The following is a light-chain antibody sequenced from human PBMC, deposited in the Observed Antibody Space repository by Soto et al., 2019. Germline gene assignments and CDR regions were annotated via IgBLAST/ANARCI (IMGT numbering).Light chain of an antibody. J-gene: IGKJ3*01. CDR2: DAS. Sequence: EILLTQSPATLSLSPGERATLSCKTSQSVSSDFAWYQHKPGQTPRLLIYDASNRATGIPARFSGSGSGTDXTLTISSLEPEXFXVYYCQHRHNFGPGTKVDIK. CDR3: QHRHN. CDR1: QSVSSD. V-gene: IGKV3-11*01.